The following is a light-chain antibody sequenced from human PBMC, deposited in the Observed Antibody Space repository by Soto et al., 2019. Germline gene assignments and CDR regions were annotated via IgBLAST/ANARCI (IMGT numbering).Light chain of an antibody. CDR2: AAS. V-gene: IGKV1-8*01. CDR1: QGISSY. CDR3: QQYGSSPLT. J-gene: IGKJ4*01. Sequence: AIRMTQSPSSLSASTGDRVTIACRASQGISSYLAWYQQKPGKAPKLLIYAASTLQSGVPSRFSGSGSGTDFTLTISCLQSEDFATYYCQQYGSSPLTFGGGTKVDNK.